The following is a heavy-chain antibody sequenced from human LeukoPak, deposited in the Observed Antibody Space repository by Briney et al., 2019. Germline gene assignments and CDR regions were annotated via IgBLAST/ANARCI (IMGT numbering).Heavy chain of an antibody. J-gene: IGHJ4*02. V-gene: IGHV3-21*04. CDR2: IFPSGGEI. Sequence: GGSLRLSCAASGFTFSNYSVHWVRQPPGKGLEWVSSIFPSGGEIHYADSVRGRFTISRDNSKSTLSLQMNSLRAEDTAIYYCATYRQVLLPFESWGQGTLVTASS. D-gene: IGHD2-8*02. CDR1: GFTFSNYS. CDR3: ATYRQVLLPFES.